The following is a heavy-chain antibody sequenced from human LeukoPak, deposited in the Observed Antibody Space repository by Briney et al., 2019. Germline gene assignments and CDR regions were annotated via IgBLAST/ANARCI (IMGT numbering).Heavy chain of an antibody. V-gene: IGHV3-9*01. CDR2: ISWNSGSI. Sequence: GGSLRLSCAASGFTFDDYAMHWVRQAPGKGLEWVSGISWNSGSIGYADSVKGRFTISRDNSKNTLYLQMNSLRAEDTAVYYCAKQAAPTVVVYFDYWGQGALVTVSS. CDR1: GFTFDDYA. D-gene: IGHD4-23*01. J-gene: IGHJ4*02. CDR3: AKQAAPTVVVYFDY.